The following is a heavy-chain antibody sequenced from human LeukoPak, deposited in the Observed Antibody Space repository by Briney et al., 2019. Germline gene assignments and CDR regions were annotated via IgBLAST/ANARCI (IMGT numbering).Heavy chain of an antibody. Sequence: GASETVSCKPSGYTFTSYDINWVRQATRQGLAWMGWMNPNSGNTGYAQKIQGRVTITRNTSISTAYMELSSLRSEDTAVYYCARIKDYYYMDVWGKGTTVTVSS. V-gene: IGHV1-8*03. CDR3: ARIKDYYYMDV. CDR2: MNPNSGNT. CDR1: GYTFTSYD. J-gene: IGHJ6*03.